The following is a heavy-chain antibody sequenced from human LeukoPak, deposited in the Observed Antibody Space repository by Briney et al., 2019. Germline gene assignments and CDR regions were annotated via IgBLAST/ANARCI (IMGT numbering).Heavy chain of an antibody. Sequence: KPSETLSLTCTVSGYSISSGYYWGWIRQPPGKGLEWIGSIYHSGSTYYNPSLKSRATISVDTSKNQFSLKLSSVTAADTAVYYCARRAGYEAVYYYMDVWGKGTTVTVSS. CDR2: IYHSGST. D-gene: IGHD2-15*01. CDR1: GYSISSGYY. V-gene: IGHV4-38-2*02. J-gene: IGHJ6*03. CDR3: ARRAGYEAVYYYMDV.